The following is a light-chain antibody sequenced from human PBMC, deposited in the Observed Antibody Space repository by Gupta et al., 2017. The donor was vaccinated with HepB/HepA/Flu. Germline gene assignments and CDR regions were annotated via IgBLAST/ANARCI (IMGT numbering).Light chain of an antibody. CDR1: SSNIGSNT. CDR2: SNN. J-gene: IGLJ2*01. V-gene: IGLV1-44*01. CDR3: AAWDDSLNGPV. Sequence: QSVLPQPPSASGTPGQRVTISCSGSSSNIGSNTVNWYQQLPGTAPKHLIYSNNQRPSGVPDRFSGSKSGTSDSLAISGLQSEDEADYYCAAWDDSLNGPVFGGGTKLTVL.